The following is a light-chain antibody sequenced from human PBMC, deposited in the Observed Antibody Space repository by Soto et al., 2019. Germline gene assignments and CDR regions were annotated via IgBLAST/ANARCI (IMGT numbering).Light chain of an antibody. J-gene: IGKJ2*01. CDR1: QGVSAY. CDR3: QQRDRTPHT. CDR2: AAS. Sequence: DIQMTQSPSSLSASVGDRVTITCRASQGVSAYLLWYQQRQGRAPKRLIYAASNLLSGVPSRFSGSGSGTNCTRTISRLQPEDFATYYCQQRDRTPHTFGQGTKLETK. V-gene: IGKV1-39*01.